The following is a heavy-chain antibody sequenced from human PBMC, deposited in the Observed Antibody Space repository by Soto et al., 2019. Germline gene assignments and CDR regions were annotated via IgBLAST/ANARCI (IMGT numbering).Heavy chain of an antibody. J-gene: IGHJ6*02. CDR2: ISSSSSYI. V-gene: IGHV3-21*01. D-gene: IGHD3-22*01. CDR1: GFTFSSYS. CDR3: ARDNSPRGFENYGMDV. Sequence: GGSLRLSCAASGFTFSSYSMNWVRQAPGKGLEWVSSISSSSSYIYYADSVKGRFTISRDNAKNSLYLQMNSLRAEDTAVYYCARDNSPRGFENYGMDVWGQGPTVTVSS.